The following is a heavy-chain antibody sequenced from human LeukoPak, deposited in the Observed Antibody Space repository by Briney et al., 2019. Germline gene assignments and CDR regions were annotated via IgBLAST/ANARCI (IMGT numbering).Heavy chain of an antibody. CDR2: ISYDGSNK. D-gene: IGHD6-19*01. V-gene: IGHV3-30*18. Sequence: PGRSLRLSCAASGFTFSSYGMHWDRQAPGKGLEWVAVISYDGSNKYYADSVKGRFTISRDNSKNTLYLQMNSLRAEDTAVYYRANRRSGSISLPGYWGQGTLVTVSS. CDR3: ANRRSGSISLPGY. CDR1: GFTFSSYG. J-gene: IGHJ4*02.